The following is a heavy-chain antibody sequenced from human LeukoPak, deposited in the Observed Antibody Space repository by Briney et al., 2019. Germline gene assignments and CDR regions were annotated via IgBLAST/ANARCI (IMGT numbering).Heavy chain of an antibody. D-gene: IGHD3-10*01. Sequence: SSETLSLTCTVSDGSISSGGYYWSWIRQHPGKGLEWIGYIYYSGSTYYNPSLKSRVTISVDTSKNQFSLKLSSVTAADTAVYYCARFLRVVRGVSPSYYYGVDVWGQGTTVTVSS. J-gene: IGHJ6*02. CDR1: DGSISSGGYY. CDR2: IYYSGST. CDR3: ARFLRVVRGVSPSYYYGVDV. V-gene: IGHV4-31*03.